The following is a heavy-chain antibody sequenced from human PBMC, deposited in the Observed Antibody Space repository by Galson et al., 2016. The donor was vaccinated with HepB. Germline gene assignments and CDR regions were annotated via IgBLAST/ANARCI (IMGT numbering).Heavy chain of an antibody. V-gene: IGHV3-23*01. CDR2: ITGGGRHT. D-gene: IGHD1-26*01. CDR3: ATSNSRSGSYWRMTDY. J-gene: IGHJ4*02. Sequence: SLRLSCAASGFTFSNCAMTWVRQAPGKGLEWVSAITGGGRHTYYADSVKGRFTISRDNSKNTLYLQMNSLRAEDTAVYYCATSNSRSGSYWRMTDYWGPGTLVTVS. CDR1: GFTFSNCA.